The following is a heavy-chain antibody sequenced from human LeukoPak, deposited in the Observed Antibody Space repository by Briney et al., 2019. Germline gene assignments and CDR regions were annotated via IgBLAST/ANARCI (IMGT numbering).Heavy chain of an antibody. CDR2: GDDSGGT. Sequence: SETLSLTCAVYGGSLNGHYWSWIRQPPGKGLEWIGEGDDSGGTKFNPSLKSRVTISADTSKNQFSLKLSSVTAADTAVYYCAKNGQSGFSFDPWGQGTLVTVSS. J-gene: IGHJ5*02. V-gene: IGHV4-34*01. D-gene: IGHD2-8*01. CDR3: AKNGQSGFSFDP. CDR1: GGSLNGHY.